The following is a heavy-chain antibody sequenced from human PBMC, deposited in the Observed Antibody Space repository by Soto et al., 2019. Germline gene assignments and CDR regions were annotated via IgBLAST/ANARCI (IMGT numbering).Heavy chain of an antibody. CDR2: IDPSGGST. Sequence: EXAVKGSCKASGYPFIRYYFNWVRQAPGQGLEWMGMIDPSGGSTIYSQKFQGRVTMTRDTSTTTVYMELSSLRSEDTAMYYCVRPSPSSTRLGWLDPWGQGTLVTVSS. D-gene: IGHD2-2*01. V-gene: IGHV1-46*01. CDR3: VRPSPSSTRLGWLDP. J-gene: IGHJ5*02. CDR1: GYPFIRYY.